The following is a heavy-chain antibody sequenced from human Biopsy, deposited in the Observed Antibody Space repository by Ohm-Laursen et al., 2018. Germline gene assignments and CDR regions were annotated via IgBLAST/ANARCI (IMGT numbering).Heavy chain of an antibody. Sequence: GTLSLTWPVSGDSIARYYWTWIRQSPGKGLEWIAYIYYSGRPNYNPSLESRVTMSVDMPKNQFSLKLSSVTAADTAIYYCARGMRSSGWPYFDSWGQGTLVTVSS. D-gene: IGHD6-19*01. V-gene: IGHV4-59*01. CDR2: IYYSGRP. J-gene: IGHJ4*02. CDR3: ARGMRSSGWPYFDS. CDR1: GDSIARYY.